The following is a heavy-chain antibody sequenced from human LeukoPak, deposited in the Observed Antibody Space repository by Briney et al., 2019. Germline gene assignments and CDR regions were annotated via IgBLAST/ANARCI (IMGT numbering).Heavy chain of an antibody. V-gene: IGHV1-24*01. CDR2: FDPEVGET. CDR3: ATSIAAAGYDY. D-gene: IGHD6-13*01. CDR1: GYTLTQLS. J-gene: IGHJ4*02. Sequence: GSSVNVSCTVSGYTLTQLSMHSVRQAPGQGREGTGGFDPEVGETIYAQSFQGRVTMTEDTSTDTAYMELSSLRSEDTAGYYCATSIAAAGYDYWGQGTLVTVSS.